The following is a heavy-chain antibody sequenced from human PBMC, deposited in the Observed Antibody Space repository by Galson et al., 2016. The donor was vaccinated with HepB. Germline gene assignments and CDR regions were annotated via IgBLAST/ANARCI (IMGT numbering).Heavy chain of an antibody. D-gene: IGHD1-14*01. CDR1: GFNLNDYS. Sequence: LRLSCAASGFNLNDYSMNWVRQSPGKGLEWLSFISISSTTIDYADSVKGRFIVSRDNAKQSLQLQMNSLKADATSVYYCARGAPFEEAYTYTSDFYHGMDVWGKGAAVTVSS. CDR3: ARGAPFEEAYTYTSDFYHGMDV. CDR2: ISISSTTI. J-gene: IGHJ6*04. V-gene: IGHV3-48*04.